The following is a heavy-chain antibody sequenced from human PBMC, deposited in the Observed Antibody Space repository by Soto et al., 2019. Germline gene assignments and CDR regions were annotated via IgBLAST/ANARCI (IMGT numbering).Heavy chain of an antibody. D-gene: IGHD6-13*01. Sequence: PSETLSLTCTVSGGSISSYYWSWIRQPPGKGLEWIGYIYYSGSTNYNPSLKSRVTISVDTSKNQFSLKLSSVTAADTAVYYCARTNIAAAGPCYYGMDVWGQGATVTVSS. CDR2: IYYSGST. CDR3: ARTNIAAAGPCYYGMDV. CDR1: GGSISSYY. J-gene: IGHJ6*02. V-gene: IGHV4-59*01.